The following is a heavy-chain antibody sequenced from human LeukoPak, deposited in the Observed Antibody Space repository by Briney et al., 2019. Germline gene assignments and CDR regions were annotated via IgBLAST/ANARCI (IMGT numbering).Heavy chain of an antibody. V-gene: IGHV3-23*01. CDR3: AKTGSGDYVSIDWFDP. CDR1: GFTFSSYA. Sequence: GGSLRLSCAASGFTFSSYAMSWVRQAPGKGPEWVSGISGSGDRTYYADSVKGRFIISRDNSKNTLYLQMNSLRAEDTAVYYCAKTGSGDYVSIDWFDPWGQGTLVTVSS. D-gene: IGHD4-17*01. J-gene: IGHJ5*02. CDR2: ISGSGDRT.